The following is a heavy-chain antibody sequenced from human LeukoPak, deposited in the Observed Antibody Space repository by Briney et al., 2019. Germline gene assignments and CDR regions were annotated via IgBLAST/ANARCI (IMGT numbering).Heavy chain of an antibody. J-gene: IGHJ4*02. CDR2: IKQDGSEK. CDR3: ARNQRRLDY. Sequence: GGSLRLSCAASGFTFSSYWMSWVRQAPGKGLEWVANIKQDGSEKYYVDSVKGRLTISRDNAKNSLYLQVNSLRAEDTAGYYCARNQRRLDYWGQGTLVTVSS. V-gene: IGHV3-7*01. D-gene: IGHD6-25*01. CDR1: GFTFSSYW.